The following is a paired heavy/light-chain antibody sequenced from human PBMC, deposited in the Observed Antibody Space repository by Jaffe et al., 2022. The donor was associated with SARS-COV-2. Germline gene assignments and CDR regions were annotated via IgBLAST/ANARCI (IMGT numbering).Light chain of an antibody. CDR1: QSLLRSNGYNY. Sequence: DIVMTQSPLSLPVTPGEPASISCRSTQSLLRSNGYNYLDWYLQKPGQSPQLLIYLGSYRASGVPDRFSGSGSGTEFTLKISRVEAEDVGVYYCMQALQTPTFGGGTKVEIK. CDR2: LGS. V-gene: IGKV2-28*01. CDR3: MQALQTPT. J-gene: IGKJ4*01.
Heavy chain of an antibody. CDR1: GFTLSSHW. Sequence: EVQLVESGGGSVQPGGSLRLSCAASGFTLSSHWMHWVRQAPGKGLVWVAQINSDGSTITYADSVKGRFTIYRDSTKNTLYLQMNSLRTEDTAVYYCARVTTGGWFPWGQGTLVTVSS. J-gene: IGHJ5*02. V-gene: IGHV3-74*03. CDR2: INSDGSTI. CDR3: ARVTTGGWFP. D-gene: IGHD3-22*01.